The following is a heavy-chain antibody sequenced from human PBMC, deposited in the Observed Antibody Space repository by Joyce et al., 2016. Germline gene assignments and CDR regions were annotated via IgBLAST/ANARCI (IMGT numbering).Heavy chain of an antibody. CDR1: GFTFISYT. J-gene: IGHJ6*02. CDR2: ISSTGSHI. Sequence: EVQLVESGGGLVKPGGSLRLSCAASGFTFISYTMNWVRQAPGKRLEWVSSISSTGSHIYYEDSVRGRCTISRDNAKNSLYLQMNSLGAEDTAVYYCARVMYDNGDTDYYYYYGMDVWGQGTTVTVSS. V-gene: IGHV3-21*01. CDR3: ARVMYDNGDTDYYYYYGMDV. D-gene: IGHD4-17*01.